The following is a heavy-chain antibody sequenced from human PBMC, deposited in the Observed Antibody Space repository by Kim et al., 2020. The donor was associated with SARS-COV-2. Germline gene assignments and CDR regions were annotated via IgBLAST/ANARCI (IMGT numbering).Heavy chain of an antibody. J-gene: IGHJ4*02. CDR1: GYTFSNYN. CDR2: INIHKGNT. CDR3: ARDELVARRDGVYDH. Sequence: ASVKVSCRASGYTFSNYNIGWVRQAPGQGLEWMGWINIHKGNTNYAQKFQGRVTMTTDISMNTAYMELRSLRSDDTAVYFCARDELVARRDGVYDHWGQG. V-gene: IGHV1-18*04. D-gene: IGHD3-9*01.